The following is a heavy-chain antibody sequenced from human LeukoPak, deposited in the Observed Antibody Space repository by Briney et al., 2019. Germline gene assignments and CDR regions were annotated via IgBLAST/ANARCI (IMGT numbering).Heavy chain of an antibody. Sequence: GESLKISCKGSGYSFTSYWIGWVRQMPGKGLEWMGIIYPGDSDARYSPSFQGQVTISADKSISTAYLQWSSLKASDTAMYYCARHGAPSLWFGESPSYYMDVWGKGTTVTVSS. CDR3: ARHGAPSLWFGESPSYYMDV. CDR2: IYPGDSDA. V-gene: IGHV5-51*01. CDR1: GYSFTSYW. D-gene: IGHD3-10*01. J-gene: IGHJ6*03.